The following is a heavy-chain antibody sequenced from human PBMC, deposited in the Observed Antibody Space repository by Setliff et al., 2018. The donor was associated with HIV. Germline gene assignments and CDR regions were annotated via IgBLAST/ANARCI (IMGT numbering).Heavy chain of an antibody. J-gene: IGHJ6*03. CDR2: INHSGST. D-gene: IGHD3-3*01. CDR3: GRYNFWSGYTYYMDV. CDR1: GGSFSGYY. Sequence: PSETLSLTCAVYGGSFSGYYWSWIRQPPGKGLEWIGEINHSGSTNYNPSLKSRVTISVDTSKNQFSLKLSSVTAADTAVYYCGRYNFWSGYTYYMDVWGKGTTVTVSS. V-gene: IGHV4-34*01.